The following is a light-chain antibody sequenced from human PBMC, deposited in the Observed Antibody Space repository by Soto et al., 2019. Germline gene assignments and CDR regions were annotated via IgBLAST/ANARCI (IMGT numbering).Light chain of an antibody. CDR1: SSNVGSYKL. CDR3: CSSGGSPTYV. CDR2: EVN. Sequence: QSVLTQPASVSGSPGQSITISCTGTSSNVGSYKLVPWYQQHPGKAPKLMIFEVNKRPSGVSNRFSGSKSGNTASLTISGLKVEDEADYYCCSSGGSPTYVFGTGTNSPS. J-gene: IGLJ1*01. V-gene: IGLV2-23*02.